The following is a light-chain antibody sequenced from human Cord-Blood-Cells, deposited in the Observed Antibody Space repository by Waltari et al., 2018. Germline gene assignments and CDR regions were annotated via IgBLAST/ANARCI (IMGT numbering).Light chain of an antibody. CDR1: KLGDKY. CDR3: QAWDSSTVV. CDR2: QDS. V-gene: IGLV3-1*01. J-gene: IGLJ2*01. Sequence: SYELTQPPSVSVSPGQTASITCSGDKLGDKYACWYQQKPGQSPVLVSYQDSKRPSGIPERVSGSNSGNTVTLTISGTQAMDEADYYCQAWDSSTVVFGGGTKLTVL.